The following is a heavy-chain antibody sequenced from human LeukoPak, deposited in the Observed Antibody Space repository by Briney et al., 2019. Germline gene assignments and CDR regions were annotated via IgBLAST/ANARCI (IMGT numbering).Heavy chain of an antibody. J-gene: IGHJ3*02. CDR3: ARESRHGNYGDYGDAFDI. Sequence: PGGSLRLSCAASGFTFSSYSMNWVRQAPGKGLEWVSYISSSSSTIYYADSVKGRFTISRDNAKNSLYLQMNSLRAEDTAVYYCARESRHGNYGDYGDAFDIWGQGTMVTVSS. CDR2: ISSSSSTI. D-gene: IGHD4-17*01. V-gene: IGHV3-48*01. CDR1: GFTFSSYS.